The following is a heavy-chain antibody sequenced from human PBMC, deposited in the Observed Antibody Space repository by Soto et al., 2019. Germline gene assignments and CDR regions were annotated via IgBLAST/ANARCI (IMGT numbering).Heavy chain of an antibody. V-gene: IGHV1-69*13. Sequence: SVTVSCTASGGTFSSYAISWVRQAPGQGLEWMGGIIPIFGTANYAQKFQGRVTITADESTSTAYMELSRLRSDDTAVYYCGRGPYCSGGSCYYLYFDYWGQGTLVTVSS. J-gene: IGHJ4*02. D-gene: IGHD2-15*01. CDR3: GRGPYCSGGSCYYLYFDY. CDR1: GGTFSSYA. CDR2: IIPIFGTA.